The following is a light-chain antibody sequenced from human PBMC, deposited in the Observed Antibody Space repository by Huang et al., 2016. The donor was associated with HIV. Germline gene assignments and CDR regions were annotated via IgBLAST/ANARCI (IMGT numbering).Light chain of an antibody. V-gene: IGKV1-33*01. CDR3: QQYDDLPLT. J-gene: IGKJ3*01. Sequence: DIQMTQSPSSLSASVGDRVTITCQACQNISNSLNWYQQKPGKAPNLLIYDATNLKTGVPSRFSGSGSGTDFTITITSLQPEDVTTYYCQQYDDLPLTFGPGTKLDIK. CDR2: DAT. CDR1: QNISNS.